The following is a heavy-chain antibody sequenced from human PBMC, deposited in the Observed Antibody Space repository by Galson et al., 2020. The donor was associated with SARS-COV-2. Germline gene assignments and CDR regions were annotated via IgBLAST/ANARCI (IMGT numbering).Heavy chain of an antibody. CDR2: IYHSGST. J-gene: IGHJ4*02. CDR3: ARGRDSGSYYVFDY. CDR1: GGSISSSNW. D-gene: IGHD1-26*01. V-gene: IGHV4-4*02. Sequence: SETLSLTCAVSGGSISSSNWWSWVRQPPGKGLEWIGEIYHSGSTNYNPSLKSRVTISVDTSKNQFSLKLSSVTAADTAVYYCARGRDSGSYYVFDYWGQGTLVTVSS.